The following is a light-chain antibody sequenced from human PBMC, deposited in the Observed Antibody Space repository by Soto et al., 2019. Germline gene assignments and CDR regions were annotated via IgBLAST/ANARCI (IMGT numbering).Light chain of an antibody. J-gene: IGLJ1*01. CDR2: EVN. CDR1: SSDVGGYNY. CDR3: TSYAGGNNV. V-gene: IGLV2-8*01. Sequence: QSALTQPPSASGSPEQSVTISCTGTSSDVGGYNYVSWYQQHPGKVPKLIIYEVNKRPSGVPDRFSGSKSGNTASLIVAGLQAEDEADYYCTSYAGGNNVFGTGTKVTVL.